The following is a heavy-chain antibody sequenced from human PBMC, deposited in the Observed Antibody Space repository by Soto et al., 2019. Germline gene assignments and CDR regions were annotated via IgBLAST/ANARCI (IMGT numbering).Heavy chain of an antibody. CDR3: ASGSVAGTRYVDC. Sequence: EVQLVESGGGLIQPGGSLRLSCAASGFTVSSNYMSWVRQAPGKGLEWVSVIYSGGTTYHADSVKGRFTISRDNSKNTLYLQMTSLRSEDTAVYYCASGSVAGTRYVDCWGQGTLVTVSS. CDR1: GFTVSSNY. V-gene: IGHV3-53*01. D-gene: IGHD6-19*01. CDR2: IYSGGTT. J-gene: IGHJ4*02.